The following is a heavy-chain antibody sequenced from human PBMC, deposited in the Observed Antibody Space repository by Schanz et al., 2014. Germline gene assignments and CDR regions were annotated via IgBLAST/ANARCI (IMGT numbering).Heavy chain of an antibody. D-gene: IGHD2-2*01. CDR2: VFSSGYT. V-gene: IGHV4-59*08. Sequence: QVQLQESGPGLVKPSETLSLTCTVSGGSISNYYWSWIRQPPGKGLEWIGYVFSSGYTNYTPSLKKGVPITVHPSKNQFSLKSSSVTAADTAVYYCARHPAYCSSTTCPMDVWGQGTTVTVSS. CDR3: ARHPAYCSSTTCPMDV. J-gene: IGHJ6*02. CDR1: GGSISNYY.